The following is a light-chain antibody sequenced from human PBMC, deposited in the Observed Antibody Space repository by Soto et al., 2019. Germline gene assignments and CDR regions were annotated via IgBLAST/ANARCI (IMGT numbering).Light chain of an antibody. V-gene: IGKV3-20*01. CDR2: GAS. CDR1: QSVSSTY. Sequence: EIVLTQSPGTLSLSPGERATLSCRASQSVSSTYLAWYQQRPGQAPRLLMYGASGRATGIQDRFSGSGSGTDFTRTIRRLEPEDFAVYYCQQYGSSPPVIFGQGTRLEIK. J-gene: IGKJ5*01. CDR3: QQYGSSPPVI.